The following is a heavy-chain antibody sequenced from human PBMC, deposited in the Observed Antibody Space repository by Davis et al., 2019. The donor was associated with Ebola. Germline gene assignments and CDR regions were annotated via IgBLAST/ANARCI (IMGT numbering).Heavy chain of an antibody. D-gene: IGHD3-10*01. V-gene: IGHV1-8*01. CDR1: GYTFTSYD. CDR3: ARVSARPTGDAFWFDP. J-gene: IGHJ5*02. Sequence: ASVKVSCKASGYTFTSYDINWVRQATGQGLEWMGWMNPNSGNTGYAQKFQGRVTMTRNTSISTAYMELSSLRSEDTAVYYCARVSARPTGDAFWFDPWGQGTLVTVSS. CDR2: MNPNSGNT.